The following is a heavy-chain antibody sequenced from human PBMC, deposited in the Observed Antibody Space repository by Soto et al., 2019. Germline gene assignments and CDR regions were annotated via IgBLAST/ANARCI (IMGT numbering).Heavy chain of an antibody. CDR2: IYYSGST. V-gene: IGHV4-31*03. J-gene: IGHJ5*02. Sequence: TSETLSLTCTVSGGSISSGGYYWSWIRQHPGKGLEWIGYIYYSGSTYYNPSLKSRVTISVDTSKNQFSLKLSSVTAADTAVYYCARANVVVPAAIMGFRRWFDPWGQGTLVTVSS. CDR1: GGSISSGGYY. CDR3: ARANVVVPAAIMGFRRWFDP. D-gene: IGHD2-2*01.